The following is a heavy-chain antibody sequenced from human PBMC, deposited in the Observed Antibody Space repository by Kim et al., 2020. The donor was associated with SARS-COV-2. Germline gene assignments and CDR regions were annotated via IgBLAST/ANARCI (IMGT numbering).Heavy chain of an antibody. D-gene: IGHD2-15*01. CDR2: ATNKFNSYTT. J-gene: IGHJ6*02. Sequence: GGSLRLSCAASGFTFSDHYMDWVRQAPGKGLEWVGRATNKFNSYTTAYSASVKGRFTISRDDSRNSLYLQMSRLKTEDTAVYYCGRGGYLLPGNDCGLDVWGQGTTVTVSS. CDR1: GFTFSDHY. CDR3: GRGGYLLPGNDCGLDV. V-gene: IGHV3-72*01.